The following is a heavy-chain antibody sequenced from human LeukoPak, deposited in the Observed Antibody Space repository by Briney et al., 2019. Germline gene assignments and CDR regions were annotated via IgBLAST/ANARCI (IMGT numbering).Heavy chain of an antibody. Sequence: ASVKVSCKASGYTFTSYDINWVRQATGQGLEWMGWMNPNSGNTGYAQKFQGRVTMTRNTSISTAYMELSSLRSEDTAVYYCARRGRNFWSGYPTYYFDYWGQGTLVTVSS. J-gene: IGHJ4*02. CDR2: MNPNSGNT. CDR1: GYTFTSYD. CDR3: ARRGRNFWSGYPTYYFDY. V-gene: IGHV1-8*01. D-gene: IGHD3-3*01.